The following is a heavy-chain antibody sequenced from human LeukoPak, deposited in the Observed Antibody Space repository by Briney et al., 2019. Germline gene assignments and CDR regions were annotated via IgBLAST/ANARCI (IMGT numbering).Heavy chain of an antibody. V-gene: IGHV3-21*01. Sequence: GGSLRLSCAASGFTFRSYSMNWVRQAPGKGLEWVSAIDPSSTYIYYADSVKGRFTISRDNTENSLYLQMNSLRAEDTAVYYCATYSSGNGREFQHWGQGTLVTVSS. D-gene: IGHD3-22*01. CDR1: GFTFRSYS. CDR3: ATYSSGNGREFQH. CDR2: IDPSSTYI. J-gene: IGHJ1*01.